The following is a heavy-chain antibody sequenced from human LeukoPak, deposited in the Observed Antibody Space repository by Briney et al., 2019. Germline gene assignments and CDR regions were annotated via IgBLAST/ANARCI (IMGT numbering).Heavy chain of an antibody. CDR2: IYYSGST. Sequence: SETLSLTCTVSGGSISSYYWSWIRQPPGKGLEWIGYIYYSGSTNYNPSLKSRVTISVDTSKNQFSLKLNSVTAADTAEYYCARVGTELRGAFDVWGQGTMVTVSS. CDR3: ARVGTELRGAFDV. J-gene: IGHJ3*01. V-gene: IGHV4-59*08. D-gene: IGHD1-26*01. CDR1: GGSISSYY.